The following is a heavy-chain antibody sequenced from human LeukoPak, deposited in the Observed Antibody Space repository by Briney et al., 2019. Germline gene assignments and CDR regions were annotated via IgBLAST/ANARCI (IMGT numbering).Heavy chain of an antibody. D-gene: IGHD2-15*01. J-gene: IGHJ4*02. CDR1: GFTFSSYG. Sequence: GGSLRLSCAASGFTFSSYGMHWVRQAPGKGLEWVAVISYDGSNKYYADSVKGRFTISRDNSKNTLYLQMNSLRVEDTAVYYCAKDSLLAYWGQGTLVTVSS. CDR2: ISYDGSNK. CDR3: AKDSLLAY. V-gene: IGHV3-30*18.